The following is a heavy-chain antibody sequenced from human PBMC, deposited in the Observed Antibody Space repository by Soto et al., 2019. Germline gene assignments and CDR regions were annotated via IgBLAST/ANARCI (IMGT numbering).Heavy chain of an antibody. Sequence: GASVKVSCKASGYTFTSYAMHWVRQAAGQRLEWMGWINAGNGNTKYSQKFQGRVTITRDTSASTAYMELSSLRSEDTAVYYCARERPITAATTLHYLDDWGQGTLVTVSS. V-gene: IGHV1-3*01. CDR2: INAGNGNT. J-gene: IGHJ4*02. D-gene: IGHD4-17*01. CDR1: GYTFTSYA. CDR3: ARERPITAATTLHYLDD.